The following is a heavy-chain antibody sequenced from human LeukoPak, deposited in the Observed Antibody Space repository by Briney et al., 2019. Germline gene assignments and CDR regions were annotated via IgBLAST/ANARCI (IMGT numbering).Heavy chain of an antibody. V-gene: IGHV3-11*01. CDR1: GFTFSDYY. Sequence: GGSLRLSCAASGFTFSDYYMSWIRQAPGKGLEWVSYISSSGSTIYYADSVKGRFTISRDKAKNSLYLQMNSLRAEDTAVYYCARENYDFWSGYSAYYFDYWGQGTLVTVSS. CDR2: ISSSGSTI. CDR3: ARENYDFWSGYSAYYFDY. D-gene: IGHD3-3*01. J-gene: IGHJ4*02.